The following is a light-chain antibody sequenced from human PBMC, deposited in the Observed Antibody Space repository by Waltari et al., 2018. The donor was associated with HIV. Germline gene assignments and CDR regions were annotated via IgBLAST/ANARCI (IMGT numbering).Light chain of an antibody. Sequence: EIVLTQSPATLSLSPGERATLHCRASQSVSNYLAWYQQKPGQAPRLLIYDASNRATGIPARFSGSGSGTDFTLTISSLEPEDFAVYYCQQRSNWPPYTFGQGTKLESK. CDR2: DAS. V-gene: IGKV3-11*01. J-gene: IGKJ2*01. CDR1: QSVSNY. CDR3: QQRSNWPPYT.